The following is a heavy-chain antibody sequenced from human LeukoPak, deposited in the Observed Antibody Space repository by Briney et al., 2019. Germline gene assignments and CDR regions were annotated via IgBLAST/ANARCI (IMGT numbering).Heavy chain of an antibody. CDR1: GFTFSSYW. J-gene: IGHJ4*02. CDR3: ARDRGSYSDY. CDR2: VNTDGSTP. D-gene: IGHD3-16*01. V-gene: IGHV3-74*01. Sequence: GGSLRLSCAASGFTFSSYWMHWVRQAPGKGLVWVSRVNTDGSTPTYADSVKDRFTISRDNAKNTLYLQMNSLRAEDTAVYYCARDRGSYSDYWGQGTLVTVSS.